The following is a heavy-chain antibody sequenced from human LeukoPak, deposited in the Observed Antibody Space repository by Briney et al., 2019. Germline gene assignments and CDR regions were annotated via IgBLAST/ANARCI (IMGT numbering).Heavy chain of an antibody. J-gene: IGHJ6*02. Sequence: GGSLRLSCVASGFSFSTYDVYWVRQAAGRGLEWVSALGTNGDSYYLGSVKGRFTISRDDGKNSLYLQMNSLGVEDTAVYYCTRELRGIASHYHGMDVWGQGTTVTVSS. CDR2: LGTNGDS. D-gene: IGHD6-6*01. CDR1: GFSFSTYD. CDR3: TRELRGIASHYHGMDV. V-gene: IGHV3-13*01.